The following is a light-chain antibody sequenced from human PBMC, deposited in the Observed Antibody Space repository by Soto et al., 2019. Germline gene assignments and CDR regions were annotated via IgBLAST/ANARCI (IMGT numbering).Light chain of an antibody. V-gene: IGLV2-14*01. CDR3: SSYTGSSSLEV. CDR1: SSDVGGYDY. J-gene: IGLJ1*01. CDR2: EVS. Sequence: GLGFPGRPIIISCTGTSSDVGGYDYVSWYQQHPGKAPKLMIYEVSNRPSGVSNRFSGSKYANTASLTISGLQTEDEADYYCSSYTGSSSLEVFGTGTKVTVL.